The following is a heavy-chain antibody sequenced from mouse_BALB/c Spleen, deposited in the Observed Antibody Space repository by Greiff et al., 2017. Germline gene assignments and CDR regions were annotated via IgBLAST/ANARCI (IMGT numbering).Heavy chain of an antibody. J-gene: IGHJ3*01. CDR3: ARDRYDGFAY. CDR1: GFTFSSFG. CDR2: ISSGSSTI. Sequence: DVMLVESGGGLVQPGGSRKLSCAASGFTFSSFGMHWVRQAPEKGLEWVAYISSGSSTIYYADTVKGRFTISRDNPKNTLFLQMTSLRSEDTAMYYCARDRYDGFAYWGQGTLVTVSA. D-gene: IGHD2-14*01. V-gene: IGHV5-17*02.